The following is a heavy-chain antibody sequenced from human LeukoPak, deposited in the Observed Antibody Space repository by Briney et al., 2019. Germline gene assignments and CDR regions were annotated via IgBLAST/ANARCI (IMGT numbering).Heavy chain of an antibody. V-gene: IGHV3-48*02. CDR2: ISSSSSTI. CDR1: GFTFSSYS. J-gene: IGHJ6*02. CDR3: ARDLGYGDYRYGMDV. D-gene: IGHD4-17*01. Sequence: GGSLRLSCAASGFTFSSYSMNWVRQAPGKGLEWVSYISSSSSTIYYADSVKGRFTISRDNAKNSLYLQMNSLRDEDTAVYCCARDLGYGDYRYGMDVWGQGTTVTVSS.